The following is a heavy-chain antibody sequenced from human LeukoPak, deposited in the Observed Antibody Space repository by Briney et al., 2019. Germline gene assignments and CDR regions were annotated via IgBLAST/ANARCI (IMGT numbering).Heavy chain of an antibody. V-gene: IGHV1-24*01. CDR1: GYTLTELS. CDR2: FDPEDGET. J-gene: IGHJ5*02. D-gene: IGHD3-3*01. Sequence: ASVKVSCKVSGYTLTELSMHWVRQAPGKGLEWMGGFDPEDGETIYAQKFQGRVTMTEDTSTDTAYMELSSLRSEDTAVYYCARVFGGGVSSTRGFDPWGQGTLVTVSS. CDR3: ARVFGGGVSSTRGFDP.